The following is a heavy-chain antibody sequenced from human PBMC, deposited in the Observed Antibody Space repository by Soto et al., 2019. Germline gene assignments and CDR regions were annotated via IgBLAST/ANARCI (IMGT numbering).Heavy chain of an antibody. J-gene: IGHJ4*02. CDR3: SKDRGSTWLYYFDF. D-gene: IGHD6-13*01. CDR2: ISYDGSNK. V-gene: IGHV3-30*18. Sequence: WGSLRLSCAASGFMFNTYGMHWVRQAPGKGLEWVAVISYDGSNKYYADSVKGRFTISRDNSKNTLYLQMNSLRAEDTALYYCSKDRGSTWLYYFDFWGQGTLVTVS. CDR1: GFMFNTYG.